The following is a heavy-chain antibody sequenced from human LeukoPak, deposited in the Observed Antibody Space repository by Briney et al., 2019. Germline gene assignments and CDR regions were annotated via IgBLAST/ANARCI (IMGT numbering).Heavy chain of an antibody. Sequence: GASAKVSCKASGYTFTNYYMHWVRQAPGQGLEWMGIINPSGGSTNYAQKFQGRVTMTRDTSTSTVYMELSSLRSEDTAVYYCARDESISILWWWGQGTLVTVSS. CDR1: GYTFTNYY. CDR3: ARDESISILWW. CDR2: INPSGGST. D-gene: IGHD2-21*01. V-gene: IGHV1-46*01. J-gene: IGHJ1*01.